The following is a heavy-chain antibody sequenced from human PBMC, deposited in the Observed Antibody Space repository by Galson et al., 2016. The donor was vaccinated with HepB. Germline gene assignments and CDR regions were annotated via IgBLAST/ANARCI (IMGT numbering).Heavy chain of an antibody. CDR2: MWYEGSNK. Sequence: SLRLSCAASGFTFSNYAMHWVRQAPGKGLEWVAIMWYEGSNKNYADSVQGRFTISRDDAKKMLYLQMNSLRADDTGVYYCAKDGSTLEHLPFNWFDSLGQGTLVTVSS. D-gene: IGHD3-3*02. V-gene: IGHV3-30*02. J-gene: IGHJ5*01. CDR3: AKDGSTLEHLPFNWFDS. CDR1: GFTFSNYA.